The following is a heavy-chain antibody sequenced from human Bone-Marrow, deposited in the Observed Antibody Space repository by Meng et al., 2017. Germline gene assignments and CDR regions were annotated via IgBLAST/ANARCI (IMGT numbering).Heavy chain of an antibody. Sequence: SETLSLTCAVHGGFSSGYYSNWIRQPPGTGLEFIAYIYYTGTTYYNPSLKSRVTISLDTSKNQFSLNLNSVTAADTAVYYCARGYCSGGSCWDYFDSWGQGTLVTVSS. D-gene: IGHD2-15*01. CDR2: IYYTGTT. V-gene: IGHV4-34*09. J-gene: IGHJ4*02. CDR1: GGFSSGYY. CDR3: ARGYCSGGSCWDYFDS.